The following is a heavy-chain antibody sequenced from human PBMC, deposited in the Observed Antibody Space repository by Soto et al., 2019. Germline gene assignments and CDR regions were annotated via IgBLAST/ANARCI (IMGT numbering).Heavy chain of an antibody. D-gene: IGHD3-22*01. V-gene: IGHV3-30*03. CDR2: ISYDGSNK. Sequence: GGSLRLSCADSGLSFSSYGMHWVRQAPGEGLEWVAAISYDGSNKNYLASVEGRFTISRDNSKNSLYLQMNALRPEDTAVYYCARDSYYHDSTGYYVFDYWGQGTLVTVS. CDR1: GLSFSSYG. CDR3: ARDSYYHDSTGYYVFDY. J-gene: IGHJ4*02.